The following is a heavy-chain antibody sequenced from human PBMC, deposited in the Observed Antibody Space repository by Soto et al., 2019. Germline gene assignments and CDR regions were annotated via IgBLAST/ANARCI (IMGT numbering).Heavy chain of an antibody. Sequence: ASVKVSCKASGNSFTTYYMHWVRQAPGQGLEWMGIINPSGGSTTYAQKFQGRVTMTRDTSTSTFHMELSSLTSEDTAVYYCAGLYHYDSSGYYDYWGPGTLVTVSS. V-gene: IGHV1-46*01. D-gene: IGHD3-22*01. CDR3: AGLYHYDSSGYYDY. CDR2: INPSGGST. CDR1: GNSFTTYY. J-gene: IGHJ4*02.